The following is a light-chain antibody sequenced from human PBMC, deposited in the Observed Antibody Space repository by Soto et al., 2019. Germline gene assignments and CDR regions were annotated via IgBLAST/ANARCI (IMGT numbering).Light chain of an antibody. CDR2: DAP. V-gene: IGKV3-20*01. CDR1: QIISNSY. J-gene: IGKJ4*01. CDR3: QHYSTSLLT. Sequence: EIVLTQSPGTLSLSPGERATLSCRASQIISNSYLAWYQQKPGQAPRLLIYDAPSRATGIPDRFSGSGSGTDFTLTISRLEPEDFAVYYCQHYSTSLLTFGGGTKVEIK.